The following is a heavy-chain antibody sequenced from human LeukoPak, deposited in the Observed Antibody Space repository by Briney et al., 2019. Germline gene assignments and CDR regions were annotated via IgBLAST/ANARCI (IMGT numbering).Heavy chain of an antibody. CDR2: ISSSSSYI. V-gene: IGHV3-21*01. CDR3: ARRPPWLPFDY. Sequence: GGSLRLSCAASGFTFSSYSMSWVRQAPGKGLEWVSSISSSSSYIYYADSVKGRFTISRDNAKNSLYLQMNSLRAEDTAVYYCARRPPWLPFDYWGQGTLVTVSS. CDR1: GFTFSSYS. J-gene: IGHJ4*02. D-gene: IGHD3-9*01.